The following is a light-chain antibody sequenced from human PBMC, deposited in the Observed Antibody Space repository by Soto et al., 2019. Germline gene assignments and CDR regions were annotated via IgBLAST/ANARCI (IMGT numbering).Light chain of an antibody. CDR3: QQRSNWV. Sequence: EAVLTQSPATLSLSPGESATLSCRASQSVSSFLDWYQQRPGQPPRLLIYDASNRAPGTPTRFSGSGSGTDFTLTISSLEPEDFAVYYCQQRSNWVFGPGTKVDLK. J-gene: IGKJ3*01. V-gene: IGKV3-11*01. CDR2: DAS. CDR1: QSVSSF.